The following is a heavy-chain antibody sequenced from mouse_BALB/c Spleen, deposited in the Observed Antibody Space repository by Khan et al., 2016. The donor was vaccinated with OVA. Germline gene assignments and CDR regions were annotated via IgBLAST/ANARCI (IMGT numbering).Heavy chain of an antibody. CDR2: IWGGGGT. J-gene: IGHJ4*01. Sequence: QVQLKESGPGLVVPSQSLSITCTVSGFSLSRYNIHWVRQPPGKGLEWLGMIWGGGGTDYNSTLKSRLSISKDNSKSQVFLKMNSLQTDGKAMYFCTRAYYRYDGYYSMDYWGQGTSVTVSS. CDR1: GFSLSRYN. V-gene: IGHV2-6-4*01. CDR3: TRAYYRYDGYYSMDY. D-gene: IGHD2-14*01.